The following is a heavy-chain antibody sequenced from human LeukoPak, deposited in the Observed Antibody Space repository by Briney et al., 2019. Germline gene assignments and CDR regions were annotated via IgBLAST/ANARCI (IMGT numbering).Heavy chain of an antibody. CDR1: GFTFSSYW. J-gene: IGHJ6*03. CDR3: ARVLYYDFPYYYYYMDV. CDR2: IKQDGSEK. V-gene: IGHV3-7*01. Sequence: GGSLRLSCAASGFTFSSYWMSWVRQAPGKGLEWVAHIKQDGSEKYYVDSLKGRFTISRDNAKNSLYLQMNSLRAEDTAVYYCARVLYYDFPYYYYYMDVWGKGTTVTVSS. D-gene: IGHD3-3*01.